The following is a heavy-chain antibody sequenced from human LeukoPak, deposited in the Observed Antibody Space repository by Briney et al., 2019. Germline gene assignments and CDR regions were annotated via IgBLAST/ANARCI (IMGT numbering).Heavy chain of an antibody. CDR3: ARGPPGSGGNFIDY. V-gene: IGHV4-61*01. CDR1: GGSFSSGSYY. J-gene: IGHJ4*02. D-gene: IGHD4-23*01. CDR2: IYYSGST. Sequence: SETLSLTCTVSGGSFSSGSYYWSWIRQPPGKGLEWIGYIYYSGSTNYNPSLKSRVTISVDTSKNQFSLKLSSVTAADTAVYYCARGPPGSGGNFIDYWGQGSLVIVSA.